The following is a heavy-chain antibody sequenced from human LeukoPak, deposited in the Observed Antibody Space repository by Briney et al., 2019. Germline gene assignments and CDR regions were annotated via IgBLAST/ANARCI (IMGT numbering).Heavy chain of an antibody. D-gene: IGHD3-16*01. CDR1: GFTFSSYA. Sequence: GRSLRLSCAASGFTFSSYAMHWVRQAPGKGLEWVAVISYDGSNKSYADSVKGRFTISRDNSKNTLYLQMNSLRAEDTAVYYCARDHGGVGYFPTHYYYYGMDVWGQGTTVTVSS. J-gene: IGHJ6*02. CDR3: ARDHGGVGYFPTHYYYYGMDV. V-gene: IGHV3-30-3*01. CDR2: ISYDGSNK.